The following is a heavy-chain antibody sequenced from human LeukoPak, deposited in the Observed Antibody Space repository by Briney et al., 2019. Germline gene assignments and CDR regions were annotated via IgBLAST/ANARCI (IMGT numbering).Heavy chain of an antibody. J-gene: IGHJ6*03. CDR2: ISGYNGET. Sequence: ASVKVSCKASGYTFTSSGISWVRQAPGQGLEWMGRISGYNGETNYVQKFLGRVTMTIDSSTSTAYMELRSLRSDDTAVYYCAREEGGNYYYMDVWGKGTTVTVSS. CDR3: AREEGGNYYYMDV. D-gene: IGHD3-16*01. CDR1: GYTFTSSG. V-gene: IGHV1-18*01.